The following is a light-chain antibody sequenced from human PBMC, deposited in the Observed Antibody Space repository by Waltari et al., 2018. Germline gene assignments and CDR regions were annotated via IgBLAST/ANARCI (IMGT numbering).Light chain of an antibody. CDR1: SGPSSYA. J-gene: IGLJ3*02. CDR2: LNTDGSH. V-gene: IGLV4-69*01. CDR3: QTWGTGIMV. Sequence: QIVLTQSPSASASLGASVTLTCTLSSGPSSYAIFLPQQQPQKGPRYLMNLNTDGSHSKGDGIPDRFSGSRSGAEGYLTISSLQSDDEADYYCQTWGTGIMVFGGGTKLTVL.